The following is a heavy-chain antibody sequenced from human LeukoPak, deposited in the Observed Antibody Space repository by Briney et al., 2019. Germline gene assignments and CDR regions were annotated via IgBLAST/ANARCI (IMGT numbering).Heavy chain of an antibody. Sequence: SETLSLPCTVSGGSISSYYWSWIRQPPGKGLEWIGYIYTSGSTNYNPFLKSRVTISVDTSKNQFSLKLRSVTAADTAVYYCARDYSNWFDPWGQGTLVTVSS. D-gene: IGHD4-11*01. V-gene: IGHV4-4*09. J-gene: IGHJ5*02. CDR1: GGSISSYY. CDR2: IYTSGST. CDR3: ARDYSNWFDP.